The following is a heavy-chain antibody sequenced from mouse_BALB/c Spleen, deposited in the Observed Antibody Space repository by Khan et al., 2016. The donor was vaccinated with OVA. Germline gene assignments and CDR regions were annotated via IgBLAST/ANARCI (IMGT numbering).Heavy chain of an antibody. CDR3: ATHYDDYAMDY. V-gene: IGHV2-9*02. Sequence: QVQLKESGPGLVAPSQSLSITCTVSGFSLTSYGVHWVRQSPGKGLEWLGVIWAGGSTNYNSALMSRLSIRKDNSKRQVCLKMNSLQTDDTAMYYCATHYDDYAMDYWGQGTSVTVSS. D-gene: IGHD2-4*01. CDR1: GFSLTSYG. J-gene: IGHJ4*01. CDR2: IWAGGST.